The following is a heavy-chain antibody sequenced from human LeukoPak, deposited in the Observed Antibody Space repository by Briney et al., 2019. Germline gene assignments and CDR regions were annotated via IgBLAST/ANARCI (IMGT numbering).Heavy chain of an antibody. V-gene: IGHV3-7*01. CDR2: IREDGSEK. CDR3: ARDVIAVASTSGFDY. J-gene: IGHJ4*02. CDR1: GFTFSRYW. Sequence: PGGSLRLSCAASGFTFSRYWMSWVRQAPGKGLEWVANIREDGSEKYYVDSVEGRFTISRDNAKNSLHLQMNSLRDEDTAVYYCARDVIAVASTSGFDYWGQGTLVTVSS. D-gene: IGHD6-13*01.